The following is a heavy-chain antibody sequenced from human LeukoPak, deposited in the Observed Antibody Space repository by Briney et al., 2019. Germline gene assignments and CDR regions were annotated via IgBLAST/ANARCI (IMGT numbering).Heavy chain of an antibody. J-gene: IGHJ2*01. V-gene: IGHV3-23*01. CDR3: AKTGYYYDRSDYYYDRSRYFDL. Sequence: GGSPRLSCAASGFTFSSYAMTWVRQAPGKGLEWVSGINGSGGNTYYADSVKGRFTISRDNSKNTLYLQMNSLRAEDTAVYYCAKTGYYYDRSDYYYDRSRYFDLWGRGTLVTVSS. CDR1: GFTFSSYA. CDR2: INGSGGNT. D-gene: IGHD3-22*01.